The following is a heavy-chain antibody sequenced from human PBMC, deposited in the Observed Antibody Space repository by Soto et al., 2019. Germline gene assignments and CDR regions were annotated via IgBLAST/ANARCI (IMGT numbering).Heavy chain of an antibody. D-gene: IGHD5-18*01. J-gene: IGHJ4*02. CDR1: GGTFSSYT. V-gene: IGHV1-69*02. CDR2: IIPILGIA. CDR3: ASAEGYSYERRGFDY. Sequence: SVKVSCKASGGTFSSYTISWVRQAPGQGLEWMGRIIPILGIANYAQKFQGRVTITADKSTSTAYMELSSLRSEDTAVYYCASAEGYSYERRGFDYWGQGTLVTVSS.